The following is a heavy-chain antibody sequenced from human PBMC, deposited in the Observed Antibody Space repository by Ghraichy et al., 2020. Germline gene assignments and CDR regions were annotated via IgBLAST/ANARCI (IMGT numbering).Heavy chain of an antibody. Sequence: GGSLRLSCAASGFTFSSYGMHWVRQAPGKGLEWVAVISYDGSNKYYADSVKGRFTISRDNSKNTLYLQMNSLRAEDTAVYYCVRGSINDYYMDVWGKGTTVTVSS. CDR3: VRGSINDYYMDV. CDR1: GFTFSSYG. J-gene: IGHJ6*03. D-gene: IGHD3-10*01. V-gene: IGHV3-30*03. CDR2: ISYDGSNK.